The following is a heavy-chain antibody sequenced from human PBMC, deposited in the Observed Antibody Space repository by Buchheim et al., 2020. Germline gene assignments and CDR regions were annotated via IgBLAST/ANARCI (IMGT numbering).Heavy chain of an antibody. CDR2: ISSSGRNT. V-gene: IGHV3-23*01. J-gene: IGHJ4*02. Sequence: EVQLLESGGASVQPGGSLRLSCAASGFSSSSYAMSWVRQAPGTGLEWVSGISSSGRNTYYADSVKGRFTISRDNSKNTLYLQMNSLRAEDTAVYYCAKDSSTREFDYWGQGTL. CDR1: GFSSSSYA. CDR3: AKDSSTREFDY.